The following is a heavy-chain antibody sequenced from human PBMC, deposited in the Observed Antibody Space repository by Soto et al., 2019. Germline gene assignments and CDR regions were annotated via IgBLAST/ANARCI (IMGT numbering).Heavy chain of an antibody. Sequence: GASVKVSCKVSGYTLTELSMHWVRQAPGKGLEWMGGFDPEDGETIYAQKFQGRVTMTEDTSTDTAYMELSSLRSEDTDVYYSATDIIMVGGVIMGGGDYWGQGTLVTVSS. CDR2: FDPEDGET. V-gene: IGHV1-24*01. CDR3: ATDIIMVGGVIMGGGDY. CDR1: GYTLTELS. J-gene: IGHJ4*02. D-gene: IGHD3-10*01.